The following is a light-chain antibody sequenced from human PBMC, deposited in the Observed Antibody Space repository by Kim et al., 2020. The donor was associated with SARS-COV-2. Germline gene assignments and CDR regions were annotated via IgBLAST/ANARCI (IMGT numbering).Light chain of an antibody. Sequence: GQRVTISCSGSSPNIGSNAVSWYQQLPGTAPKLVVYSNDQRPSGVPDRFSGSRSGTSASLAISGLQSEDEADYYCAAWDDSLYGRRFGGGTKVIVL. CDR3: AAWDDSLYGRR. CDR1: SPNIGSNA. V-gene: IGLV1-44*01. J-gene: IGLJ3*02. CDR2: SND.